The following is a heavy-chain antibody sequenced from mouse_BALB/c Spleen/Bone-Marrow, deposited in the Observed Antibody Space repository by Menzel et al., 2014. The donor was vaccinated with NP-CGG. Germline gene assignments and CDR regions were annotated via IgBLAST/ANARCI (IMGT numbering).Heavy chain of an antibody. CDR3: ARRGYYGSSYYFDY. J-gene: IGHJ2*01. CDR1: GYAFSSYW. CDR2: IYPGDGDT. V-gene: IGHV1-80*01. D-gene: IGHD1-1*01. Sequence: VKLMESGAELVWPGSSVKISCKASGYAFSSYWMNWVKQRPGQGLEWIGQIYPGDGDTNYNGKFKGKATLTADKSSSTAYMQLSSLTSEDSAVYFCARRGYYGSSYYFDYWGQGTTLTVSS.